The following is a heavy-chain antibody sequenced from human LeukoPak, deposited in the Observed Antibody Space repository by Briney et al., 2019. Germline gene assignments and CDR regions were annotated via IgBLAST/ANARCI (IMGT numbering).Heavy chain of an antibody. V-gene: IGHV3-30*04. Sequence: GGSLRLSCAASGFIFSSSAMHWFRQAPGKGLEFVAVISSDGTSEYYADSVRGRFTVSRDNSKNTVFLQMNSLSTEDTAVFYCARGERWLQSPGNYWGQGTPVTVSS. D-gene: IGHD5-24*01. CDR2: ISSDGTSE. CDR3: ARGERWLQSPGNY. CDR1: GFIFSSSA. J-gene: IGHJ4*02.